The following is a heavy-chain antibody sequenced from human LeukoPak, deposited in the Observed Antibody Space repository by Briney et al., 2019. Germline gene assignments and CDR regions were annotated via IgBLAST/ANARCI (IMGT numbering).Heavy chain of an antibody. CDR1: GGSISSSSYY. D-gene: IGHD1-26*01. CDR2: IYYSGST. V-gene: IGHV4-39*07. Sequence: SETLSLTCTVSGGSISSSSYYWGWIRQPPGKGLEWIGSIYYSGSTYYNPSLKSRVTISVDTSKNQFSLKLSSVTAADTAVYYCARSGLSGSYYWGQGTLVTVSS. CDR3: ARSGLSGSYY. J-gene: IGHJ4*02.